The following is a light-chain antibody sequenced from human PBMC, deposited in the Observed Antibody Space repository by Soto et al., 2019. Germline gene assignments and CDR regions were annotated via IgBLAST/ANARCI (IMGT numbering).Light chain of an antibody. V-gene: IGKV4-1*01. Sequence: DIVMTQSPDSLAVSLGERATINCKSSQSVLYRSTNKNYLAWYQQKPGQSPKLLIYWASTRESGVPDRFSGSGSETDFTLTISSLQAQDVAVYSCQQEYSSPFTFGPGTKVDIK. CDR1: QSVLYRSTNKNY. CDR3: QQEYSSPFT. J-gene: IGKJ3*01. CDR2: WAS.